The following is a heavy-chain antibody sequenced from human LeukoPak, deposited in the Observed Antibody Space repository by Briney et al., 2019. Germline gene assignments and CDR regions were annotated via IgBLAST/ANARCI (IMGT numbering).Heavy chain of an antibody. CDR1: GFTFSSYA. CDR3: VQVGATSGHAFDI. D-gene: IGHD1-26*01. Sequence: GGSLRLSCAASGFTFSSYAMSWVRQAPGKGLEWVSAISGSGGSTYYADSVKGRFTISRDNSKNTLYLQMNSLRAEDTAVYYCVQVGATSGHAFDIWGQGTMVTVSS. CDR2: ISGSGGST. J-gene: IGHJ3*02. V-gene: IGHV3-23*01.